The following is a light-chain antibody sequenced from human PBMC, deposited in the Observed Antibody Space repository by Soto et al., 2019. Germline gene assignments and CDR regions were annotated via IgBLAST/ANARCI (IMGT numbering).Light chain of an antibody. CDR3: QQYGSSVT. CDR1: QSVSKNY. Sequence: EILLTQSPCTLALSPGERATLSCGASQSVSKNYLAWYQQKPGHAPRLLIYGASNRATGIPDRLSGSGSGTDFTLTISRLEPEDFPVYYCQQYGSSVTFGQGTKVDIK. CDR2: GAS. V-gene: IGKV3-20*01. J-gene: IGKJ1*01.